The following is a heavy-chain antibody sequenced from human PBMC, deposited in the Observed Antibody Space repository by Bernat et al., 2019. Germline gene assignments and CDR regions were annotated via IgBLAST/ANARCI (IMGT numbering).Heavy chain of an antibody. Sequence: EVQLLESGGGLVQPGGSLRLSCAASGFTFDDYGMSWVRQAPGKGLEWVSGINWNGGSTGYADSVKGRFTISRDNAKNSLYLQMNSLRAEDTALYYCARAPYYYGSGSFAWFDPWGQGTLVTVSS. CDR2: INWNGGST. V-gene: IGHV3-20*04. J-gene: IGHJ5*02. D-gene: IGHD3-10*01. CDR3: ARAPYYYGSGSFAWFDP. CDR1: GFTFDDYG.